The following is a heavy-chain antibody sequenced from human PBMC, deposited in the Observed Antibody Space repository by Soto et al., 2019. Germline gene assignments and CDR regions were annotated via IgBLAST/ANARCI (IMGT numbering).Heavy chain of an antibody. J-gene: IGHJ4*02. Sequence: LGESLKISCXGSGYSFTSYWISWVRQMPGKGLEWMGRIDPSDSYTNYSPSFQGHVTISADKSISTAYLQWSSLKASDTAMYYCAGQSSGLGGFNVYWGQGTLVTVSS. CDR3: AGQSSGLGGFNVY. V-gene: IGHV5-10-1*01. D-gene: IGHD6-19*01. CDR1: GYSFTSYW. CDR2: IDPSDSYT.